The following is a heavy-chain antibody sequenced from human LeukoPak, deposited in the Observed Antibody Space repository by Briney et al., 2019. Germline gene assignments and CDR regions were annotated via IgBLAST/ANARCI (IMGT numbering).Heavy chain of an antibody. D-gene: IGHD3-16*01. V-gene: IGHV3-53*01. CDR1: GFTVSGTH. CDR3: AKDEATSGGGLAS. CDR2: MYTGGTT. Sequence: GGSLRLSCAASGFTVSGTHMSWVRQAPGKGLEWVPAMYTGGTTYYADSVKGRFTISRDNSRKPLFLDMSSLRADDTAVYYCAKDEATSGGGLASWGQGTLVTVSS. J-gene: IGHJ4*02.